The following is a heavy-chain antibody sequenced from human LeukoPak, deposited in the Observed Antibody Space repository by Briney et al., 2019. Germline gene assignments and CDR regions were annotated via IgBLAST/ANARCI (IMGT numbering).Heavy chain of an antibody. D-gene: IGHD6-19*01. CDR3: ATQSAKTYSSGWYDFDY. V-gene: IGHV1-24*01. CDR1: GYTLTELS. CDR2: FDPEDGET. J-gene: IGHJ4*02. Sequence: ASVKVSCKVSGYTLTELSVHWVRQAPGKGLEWMGGFDPEDGETICAQKFQGRVTMTEDTSTDTAYMELSSLRSEDTAVYYCATQSAKTYSSGWYDFDYWGQGTLVTVSS.